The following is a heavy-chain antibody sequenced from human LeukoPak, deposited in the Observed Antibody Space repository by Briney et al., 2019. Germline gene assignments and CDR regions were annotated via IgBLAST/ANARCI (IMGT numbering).Heavy chain of an antibody. CDR3: ARAGRSPEYSGSYPYYFDY. CDR1: GFTVSSNY. D-gene: IGHD1-26*01. V-gene: IGHV3-53*01. Sequence: PGGSLTLSCAASGFTVSSNYMSWVRQAPGKGLEWVSVIYSGGSTYYADSVKGRFTISRDNSKNTLYLQMNSLRAEDTAVYYCARAGRSPEYSGSYPYYFDYWGQGTLVTVSS. CDR2: IYSGGST. J-gene: IGHJ4*02.